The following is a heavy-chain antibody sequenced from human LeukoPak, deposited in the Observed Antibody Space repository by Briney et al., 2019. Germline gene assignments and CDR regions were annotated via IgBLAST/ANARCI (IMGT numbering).Heavy chain of an antibody. CDR1: GYSFTSYW. J-gene: IGHJ3*02. CDR2: IYPGDSDT. CDR3: ASAPPRHSSRWLAFDI. V-gene: IGHV5-51*01. Sequence: GVSLKISCKGSGYSFTSYWIGWVRQMPGKGLEWMGIIYPGDSDTRYSPSFQGQVTISADKSISTAYLQWSSLKASDTAMYYCASAPPRHSSRWLAFDIWGQRTMVTVSS. D-gene: IGHD6-13*01.